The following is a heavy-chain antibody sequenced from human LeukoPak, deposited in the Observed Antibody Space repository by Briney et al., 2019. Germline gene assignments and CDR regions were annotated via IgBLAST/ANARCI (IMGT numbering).Heavy chain of an antibody. V-gene: IGHV4-59*01. CDR2: IYYSGST. CDR3: ARVGGENYYYYMDV. J-gene: IGHJ6*03. CDR1: GGSISSYY. Sequence: SETLSLTCTVSGGSISSYYWSWIRQPPGKGLEWIGYIYYSGSTNYNPSLKSRVTISVDTSKNQFSLKLSSVTAADTAVYYCARVGGENYYYYMDVWGKGTTVTVSS. D-gene: IGHD1-26*01.